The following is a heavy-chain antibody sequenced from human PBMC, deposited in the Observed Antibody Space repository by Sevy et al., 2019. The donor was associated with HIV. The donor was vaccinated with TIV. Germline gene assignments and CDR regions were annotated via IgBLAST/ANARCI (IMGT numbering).Heavy chain of an antibody. V-gene: IGHV3-49*04. J-gene: IGHJ6*02. D-gene: IGHD2-15*01. Sequence: GGSLRLSCTASGFTFGDYAMSWVRQAPGKGLEWVGFIRSKAYGGTTEYAASVKGRFTISRDDSKSIDYLQMNSLKTEDTAVYYCTSIVVVVAAINYYGMDVWGQGTTVTVSS. CDR3: TSIVVVVAAINYYGMDV. CDR1: GFTFGDYA. CDR2: IRSKAYGGTT.